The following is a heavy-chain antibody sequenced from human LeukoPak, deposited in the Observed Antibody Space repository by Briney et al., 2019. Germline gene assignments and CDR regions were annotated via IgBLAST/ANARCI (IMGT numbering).Heavy chain of an antibody. CDR1: GGSFSGYY. V-gene: IGHV4-34*01. Sequence: PSETLSLTCAVYGGSFSGYYWSWIRQPPGKGLEWIGEINHSGSTNYNPSLKSRVTISVDTSKNQFSLKLSSVTAADTAVYYCARGLASSGGQNWCDPWGQGTLVTVSS. CDR2: INHSGST. CDR3: ARGLASSGGQNWCDP. J-gene: IGHJ5*02. D-gene: IGHD3-10*01.